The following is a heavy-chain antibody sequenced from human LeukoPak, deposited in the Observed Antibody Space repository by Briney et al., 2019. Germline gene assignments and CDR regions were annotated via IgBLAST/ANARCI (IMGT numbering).Heavy chain of an antibody. CDR3: AREVRQWLVASP. CDR1: GGSISSSSYY. CDR2: IYYSGST. V-gene: IGHV4-39*07. Sequence: SETLSLTYTVSGGSISSSSYYWGWIRQPPGKGLEWIGSIYYSGSTYYNPSLKSRVTISVDTSKNQFSLKLSSVTAADTAVYYCAREVRQWLVASPWGQGTLVTVSS. D-gene: IGHD6-19*01. J-gene: IGHJ5*02.